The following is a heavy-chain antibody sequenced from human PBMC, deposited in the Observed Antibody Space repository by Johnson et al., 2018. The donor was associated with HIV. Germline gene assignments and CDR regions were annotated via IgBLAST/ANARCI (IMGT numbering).Heavy chain of an antibody. D-gene: IGHD3-16*01. J-gene: IGHJ3*02. CDR3: AKPRYYDNAFEM. CDR1: GLTFSNYA. V-gene: IGHV3-23*04. CDR2: IGASGGRT. Sequence: EVQLVESGGGLVQPGGSLRLSCAASGLTFSNYAMSWVRQGPGKGLEWVSAIGASGGRTFYADSVKGRFTISRDNSKNTLYLQMNSLRAEDTAVYYCAKPRYYDNAFEMWGQGTMVTVSS.